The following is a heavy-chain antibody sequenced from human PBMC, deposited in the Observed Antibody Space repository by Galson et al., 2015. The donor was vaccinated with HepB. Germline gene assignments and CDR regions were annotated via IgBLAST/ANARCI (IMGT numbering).Heavy chain of an antibody. CDR1: GYTFTSYG. Sequence: SVKVSCKASGYTFTSYGISWVRQAPGQGLEWMGWISAYNGNTNYAQKLQGRVTMTTDTSTSTAYMELRSLRSDDTAVYYCAREAYYDILTGYYPPYYFDYWGQGTLVTVSS. D-gene: IGHD3-9*01. CDR3: AREAYYDILTGYYPPYYFDY. CDR2: ISAYNGNT. V-gene: IGHV1-18*01. J-gene: IGHJ4*02.